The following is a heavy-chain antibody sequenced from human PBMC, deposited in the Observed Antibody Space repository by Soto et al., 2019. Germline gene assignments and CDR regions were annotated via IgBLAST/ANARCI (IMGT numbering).Heavy chain of an antibody. CDR2: IIPIFGTA. J-gene: IGHJ4*02. CDR1: GGTFSSYA. D-gene: IGHD3-22*01. V-gene: IGHV1-69*01. CDR3: ARVGYDSSGYYLTFDY. Sequence: QVQLVQSGAEVKKPGSSVQVSCKASGGTFSSYAISWVRQAPGQGLEWMGGIIPIFGTANYAQKFQGRVTITADESTSTADMGRSSLRTEDTAVDYCARVGYDSSGYYLTFDYWGQGTLVTVSS.